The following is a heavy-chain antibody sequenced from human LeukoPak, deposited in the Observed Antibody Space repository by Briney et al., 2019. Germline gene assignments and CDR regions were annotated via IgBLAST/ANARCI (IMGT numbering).Heavy chain of an antibody. CDR1: GFTFSSYA. D-gene: IGHD2-2*02. J-gene: IGHJ4*02. V-gene: IGHV4-34*01. CDR3: ARTGGPCSTTTCYRRGRLDY. CDR2: INHSGSA. Sequence: GSLRLSCAASGFTFSSYAMSWIRQPPGKGLEWIGEINHSGSASYNPSLKSRVTISVDTSKNQFSLNLNSVTAADTAIYYCARTGGPCSTTTCYRRGRLDYWGQGILVTVSS.